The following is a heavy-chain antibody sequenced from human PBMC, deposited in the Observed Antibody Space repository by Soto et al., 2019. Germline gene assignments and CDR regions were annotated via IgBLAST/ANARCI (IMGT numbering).Heavy chain of an antibody. D-gene: IGHD6-6*01. V-gene: IGHV4-59*01. Sequence: SETLSLTCTVSGGSISDFYWSWIRQPPGKGLEWIGYIYYSGSTNYNPSLKSRVTISVDTYKNQFSLNLRSMSPADTAVYYCAGVGRLAARTFDYWGPGNLVTVSS. CDR3: AGVGRLAARTFDY. CDR1: GGSISDFY. J-gene: IGHJ4*02. CDR2: IYYSGST.